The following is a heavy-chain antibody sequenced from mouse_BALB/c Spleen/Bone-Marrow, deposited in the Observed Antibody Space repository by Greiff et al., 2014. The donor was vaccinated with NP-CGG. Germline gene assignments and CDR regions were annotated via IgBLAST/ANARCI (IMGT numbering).Heavy chain of an antibody. V-gene: IGHV1-18*01. Sequence: VHVKQSGPELVKPGASVKISCKTSGYTFTEYTIHWVKQSHGKSLEWIGNINPNIGGTTYNQKFKGKATLTVDMSSSTAYMDLRGLTSEDSAVYYCARGRFAYWGQGTLVTVSA. CDR1: GYTFTEYT. CDR2: INPNIGGT. CDR3: ARGRFAY. J-gene: IGHJ3*01.